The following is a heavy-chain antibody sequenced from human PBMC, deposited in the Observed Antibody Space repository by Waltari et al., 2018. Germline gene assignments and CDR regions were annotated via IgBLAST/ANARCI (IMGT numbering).Heavy chain of an antibody. V-gene: IGHV1-2*02. CDR2: INPNMGGT. Sequence: QVQLVQSGAEVKKPGASVKVSCKASGYTFTGYYMHWVRQAPGQGLEWMGWINPNMGGTNYAQKFQGRVTMTRDTSISTAYMELGRLRSDDTAVYYCARDGGGDFWSGYYHDYWGQGTLVTVSS. CDR1: GYTFTGYY. CDR3: ARDGGGDFWSGYYHDY. D-gene: IGHD3-3*01. J-gene: IGHJ4*02.